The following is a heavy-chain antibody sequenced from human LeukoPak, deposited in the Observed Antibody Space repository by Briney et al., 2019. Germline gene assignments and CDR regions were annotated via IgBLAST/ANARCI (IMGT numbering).Heavy chain of an antibody. CDR3: ARRLGYCSSTSCYTGYYYYYMDV. Sequence: GGSLRLSCAASGFTISSYWMHWVRQAPGKGLVWVSRINSDGSSTSYADSVKGRFTISRDNAKNTLYLQMNSPRAEDTAVYYCARRLGYCSSTSCYTGYYYYYMDVWGKGTTVTVSS. J-gene: IGHJ6*03. CDR2: INSDGSST. V-gene: IGHV3-74*01. CDR1: GFTISSYW. D-gene: IGHD2-2*02.